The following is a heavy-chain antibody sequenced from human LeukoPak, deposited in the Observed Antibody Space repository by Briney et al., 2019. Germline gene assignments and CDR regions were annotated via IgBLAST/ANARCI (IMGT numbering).Heavy chain of an antibody. D-gene: IGHD1-26*01. CDR3: ARDRIPKVGATSSWNYYYMDV. CDR1: GGTFSSYA. J-gene: IGHJ6*03. CDR2: IIPIFGTA. V-gene: IGHV1-69*13. Sequence: GASVEVSCKASGGTFSSYAISWVRQAPGQGLEWMGGIIPIFGTANYAQKFQGRVTITADESTSTAYMELSSLRSEDTAVYYCARDRIPKVGATSSWNYYYMDVWGKGTTVTISS.